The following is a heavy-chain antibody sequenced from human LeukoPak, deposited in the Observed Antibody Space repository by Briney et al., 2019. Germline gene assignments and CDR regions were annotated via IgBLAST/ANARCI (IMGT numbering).Heavy chain of an antibody. V-gene: IGHV5-51*01. CDR2: IYPGDSDT. CDR3: ARTGYSSGWYGGFDI. J-gene: IGHJ3*02. CDR1: GYTFTNYW. Sequence: PGESLKICCKGAGYTFTNYWIGCVRPMRGKGLEWMGIIYPGDSDTRYSPSFQGQVTISADKSISTAYLQWSSLKASDTAMYYCARTGYSSGWYGGFDIWGQGTMVTVSS. D-gene: IGHD6-19*01.